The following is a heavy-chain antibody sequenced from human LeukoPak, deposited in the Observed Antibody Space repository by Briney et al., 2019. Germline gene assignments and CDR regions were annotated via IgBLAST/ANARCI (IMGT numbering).Heavy chain of an antibody. CDR2: INHSGST. V-gene: IGHV4-34*01. D-gene: IGHD6-6*01. Sequence: SETLSLTCAVYGGSFSGYYWSWIRQPPGKGLEWIGEINHSGSTNYNPSLKSRVTISVDTSKNQFSLKLSSVTAADTAVYYCARPLSIAARRVFDYWGQGTLVTVSS. CDR3: ARPLSIAARRVFDY. J-gene: IGHJ4*02. CDR1: GGSFSGYY.